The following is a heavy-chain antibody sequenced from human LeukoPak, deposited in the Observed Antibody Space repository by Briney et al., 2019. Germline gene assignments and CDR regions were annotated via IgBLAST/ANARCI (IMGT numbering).Heavy chain of an antibody. CDR2: IYYSGST. CDR1: GGSISSGGYY. Sequence: SETLSLTCTVSGGSISSGGYYWSWIRQHPGKGLEWIGYIYYSGSTYYSPSLKSRVTISVDTSKNQFSLKLSSVTAADTAVYYCARDNPYSSSSGFLNWFDPWGQGTLVTVSS. J-gene: IGHJ5*02. CDR3: ARDNPYSSSSGFLNWFDP. D-gene: IGHD6-6*01. V-gene: IGHV4-31*03.